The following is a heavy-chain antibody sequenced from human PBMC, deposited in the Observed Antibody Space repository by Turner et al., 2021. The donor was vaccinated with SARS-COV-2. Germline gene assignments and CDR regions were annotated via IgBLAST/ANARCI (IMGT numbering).Heavy chain of an antibody. D-gene: IGHD3-3*01. J-gene: IGHJ4*02. V-gene: IGHV4-39*01. Sequence: QLPLQESGPGQVKPSETLSLTCTVSGGSISSSSYYWGWIRQPPGKGLEWIGNIYYSGSTYYNPSLKSRVTISVDTSKNQFSLKLGSVTAADTAVYYCARRRFMSGYSFDYWGQGTLVTVSS. CDR2: IYYSGST. CDR1: GGSISSSSYY. CDR3: ARRRFMSGYSFDY.